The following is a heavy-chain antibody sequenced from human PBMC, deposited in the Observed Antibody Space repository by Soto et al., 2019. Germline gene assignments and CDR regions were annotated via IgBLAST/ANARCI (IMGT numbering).Heavy chain of an antibody. D-gene: IGHD1-26*01. V-gene: IGHV4-59*06. J-gene: IGHJ4*02. CDR2: IYYSGST. Sequence: PSETLSLTCTVSGGSISSYYWIWIRQPPGKGLEWIGYIYYSGSTYYNPSLKSRVTISVDTSKNQFSLKLSSVTAADTAVYYCAALINGRYFDYWGQGTLVTVSS. CDR1: GGSISSYY. CDR3: AALINGRYFDY.